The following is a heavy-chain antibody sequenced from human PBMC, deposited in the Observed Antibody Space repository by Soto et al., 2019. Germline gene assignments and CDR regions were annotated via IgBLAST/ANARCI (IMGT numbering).Heavy chain of an antibody. CDR2: ISYDGSNK. D-gene: IGHD2-8*01. J-gene: IGHJ6*02. CDR1: GFTFSSYA. CDR3: ARVTCTNGVCYPFYYYYGMDV. Sequence: QVQLVESGGGVVQPGRSLRLSCAASGFTFSSYAMHWVRQAPGKGLEWVAVISYDGSNKYYADSVKGRFTISRDNSKNTMYLQMNSLRAEETAVYYCARVTCTNGVCYPFYYYYGMDVWGQGTTVTVSS. V-gene: IGHV3-30-3*01.